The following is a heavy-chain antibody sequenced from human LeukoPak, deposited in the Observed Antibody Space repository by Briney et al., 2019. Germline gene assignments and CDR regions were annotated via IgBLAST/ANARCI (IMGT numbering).Heavy chain of an antibody. CDR3: ARDSAKDYYYDSSGYYPRNYYYGMDV. CDR2: IYSGGST. Sequence: GGSLRLSFAASGFTVSSNYMSWVRQAPGKGLEWVSVIYSGGSTYYADSVKGRFTISRDNSKNTLYLQMNSLRAEDTAVYYCARDSAKDYYYDSSGYYPRNYYYGMDVWGQGTTVTVSS. D-gene: IGHD3-22*01. J-gene: IGHJ6*02. V-gene: IGHV3-53*01. CDR1: GFTVSSNY.